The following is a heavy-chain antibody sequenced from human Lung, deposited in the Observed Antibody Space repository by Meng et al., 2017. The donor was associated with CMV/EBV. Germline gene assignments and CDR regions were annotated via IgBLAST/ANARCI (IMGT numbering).Heavy chain of an antibody. V-gene: IGHV3-11*01. J-gene: IGHJ6*02. D-gene: IGHD2-21*01. CDR3: ARDRGHTSYFYFYGMDV. Sequence: GGSLRLXCAASGFIFSDYYMSWIRQAPGKGLEWVSYISTGGSAIFYADSVEGRFTISRDNAKNSLYLQMNSLRAEDTAVYYCARDRGHTSYFYFYGMDVWXQGTXVTVSS. CDR2: ISTGGSAI. CDR1: GFIFSDYY.